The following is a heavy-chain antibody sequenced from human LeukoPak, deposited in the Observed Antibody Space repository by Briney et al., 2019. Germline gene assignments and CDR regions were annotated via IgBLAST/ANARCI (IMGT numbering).Heavy chain of an antibody. CDR1: GFTFSSYA. Sequence: GGSLRLSCAASGFTFSSYAMSWVRQAPGKGLEWVSGISGSVGSTYYADSVKGRFTISRDNSKNTLYLQMNSLRAEDTAVYYCAREYYYDSSGFIDYWGQGTLVTVSS. D-gene: IGHD3-22*01. J-gene: IGHJ4*02. V-gene: IGHV3-23*01. CDR2: ISGSVGST. CDR3: AREYYYDSSGFIDY.